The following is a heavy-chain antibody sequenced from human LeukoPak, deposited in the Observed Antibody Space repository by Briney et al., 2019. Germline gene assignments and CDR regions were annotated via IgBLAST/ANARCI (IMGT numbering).Heavy chain of an antibody. CDR1: GFTFSSYE. J-gene: IGHJ2*01. V-gene: IGHV3-7*01. D-gene: IGHD5-24*01. Sequence: GGSLRLSCAASGFTFSSYEMNWVRQAPGKGLEWVANIKPDGSEKFYVDSVKGRFTISRDNAKNSVYLQMNSLRVEDTAVYYCARWLHIDLWGRGTLVTVSS. CDR2: IKPDGSEK. CDR3: ARWLHIDL.